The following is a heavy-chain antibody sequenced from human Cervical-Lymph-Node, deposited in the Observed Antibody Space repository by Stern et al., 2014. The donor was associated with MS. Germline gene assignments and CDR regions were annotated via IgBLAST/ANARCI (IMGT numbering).Heavy chain of an antibody. CDR2: VYHAGSA. Sequence: QVQLQESGPGLVRPSGTLSLTCAVSGDSISNDNWRSWVRPPPGKGLEWSGEVYHAGSANYDPSLKSRVTISVDKSKNQFSLRLTSMTAADTAVYYCARDQGFQLMNSWGQGTLVIVSS. CDR3: ARDQGFQLMNS. D-gene: IGHD2-2*01. CDR1: GDSISNDNW. J-gene: IGHJ4*02. V-gene: IGHV4-4*02.